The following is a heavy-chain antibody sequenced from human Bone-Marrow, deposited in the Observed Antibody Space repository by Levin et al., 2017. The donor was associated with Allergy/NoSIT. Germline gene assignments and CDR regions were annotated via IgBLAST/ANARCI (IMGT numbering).Heavy chain of an antibody. CDR2: ISYDGSNK. J-gene: IGHJ5*02. CDR1: GFTFSSYA. Sequence: GESLKISCAASGFTFSSYAMHWVRQAPGKGLEWVAVISYDGSNKYYADSVKGRFTISRDNSKNTLYLQMNSLRAEDTAVYYCAREVGATTGDWFDPWGQGTLVTVSS. V-gene: IGHV3-30*04. D-gene: IGHD1-26*01. CDR3: AREVGATTGDWFDP.